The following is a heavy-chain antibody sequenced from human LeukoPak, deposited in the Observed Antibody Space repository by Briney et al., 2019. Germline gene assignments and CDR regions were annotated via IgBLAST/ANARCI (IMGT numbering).Heavy chain of an antibody. CDR1: GFTFSSYE. V-gene: IGHV3-48*03. CDR2: ISSSGSTI. J-gene: IGHJ4*02. CDR3: ASAGCSSTSCYPWEDY. Sequence: GGSLRLSCAASGFTFSSYEMNWVRQAPGKGLEWASYISSSGSTIYYADSVKGRFTISRDNAKNSLYLQMNSLRAEDTAVYYCASAGCSSTSCYPWEDYWGQGTLVTVSS. D-gene: IGHD2-2*01.